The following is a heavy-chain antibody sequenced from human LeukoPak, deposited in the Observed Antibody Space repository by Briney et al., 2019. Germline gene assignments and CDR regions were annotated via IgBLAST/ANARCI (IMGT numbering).Heavy chain of an antibody. V-gene: IGHV3-30*02. CDR2: IRYDGSNK. CDR1: GFIFSSYA. Sequence: PGGSLRLSCAASGFIFSSYAMHWVRQAPGKGLEWVAFIRYDGSNKFYADSVKGRFTISRDTSKNTLYLQMNSLRTEDSAMYYCGIAGYCATSGCPDYYYMDVWGRGTTVTVSS. D-gene: IGHD2-8*01. J-gene: IGHJ6*03. CDR3: GIAGYCATSGCPDYYYMDV.